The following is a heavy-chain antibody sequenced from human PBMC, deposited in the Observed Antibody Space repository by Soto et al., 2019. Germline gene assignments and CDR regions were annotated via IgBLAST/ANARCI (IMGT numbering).Heavy chain of an antibody. Sequence: GGALRLSCAASGFTVSSYLVHWIRQVPGQGLVWVSRINSEGTGTIYADSVNGRFTISRYNVKNTLYLQMNSLSADDTAVYYCVRNYDSSVYNSDYWGQGTPVTVSS. V-gene: IGHV3-74*01. J-gene: IGHJ4*02. CDR1: GFTVSSYL. CDR2: INSEGTGT. D-gene: IGHD3-22*01. CDR3: VRNYDSSVYNSDY.